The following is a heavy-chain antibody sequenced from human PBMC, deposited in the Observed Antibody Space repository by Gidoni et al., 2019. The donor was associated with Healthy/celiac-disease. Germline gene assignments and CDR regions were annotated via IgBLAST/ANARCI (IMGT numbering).Heavy chain of an antibody. J-gene: IGHJ4*02. V-gene: IGHV4-61*01. CDR3: ARENDS. D-gene: IGHD3-3*01. Sequence: QVQLQESGPGLVKPSETLSLTCTVSGGSVSSGSYYWSWIRQPPGKGLGWIGYIYYSGSPNYNPSLKSRVTISVDTSKNQFSLKLSSVTAADTAVYYCARENDSWGQGTLVTVSS. CDR1: GGSVSSGSYY. CDR2: IYYSGSP.